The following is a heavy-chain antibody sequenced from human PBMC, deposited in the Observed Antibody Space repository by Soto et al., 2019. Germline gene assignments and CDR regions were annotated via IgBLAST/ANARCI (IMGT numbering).Heavy chain of an antibody. Sequence: GGSLRLSCAASGFTFSSYGMHWVRQAPGKGLEWVAVIWYDGSNKYYADSVKGRFTISRDNSKNTLYLQMNSLRAEDTAVYYCARDLRFLEWLTPFSYYYYGMDVWGQGTTVTVSS. V-gene: IGHV3-33*01. CDR1: GFTFSSYG. CDR2: IWYDGSNK. J-gene: IGHJ6*02. D-gene: IGHD3-3*01. CDR3: ARDLRFLEWLTPFSYYYYGMDV.